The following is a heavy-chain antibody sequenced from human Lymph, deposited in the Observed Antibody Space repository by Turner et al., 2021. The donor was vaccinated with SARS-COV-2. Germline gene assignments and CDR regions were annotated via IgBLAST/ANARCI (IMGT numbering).Heavy chain of an antibody. D-gene: IGHD3-10*01. J-gene: IGHJ6*02. CDR1: GFTFSTYA. CDR2: ISYDASNK. CDR3: ARYGSGGYFYYGLDV. V-gene: IGHV3-30*04. Sequence: QVQLVESGGGVVQPGRYLRLSCAASGFTFSTYAIHWVRQAAGKGLEWVSVISYDASNKYYADSVKGRFIISRDNSKNTLYLQMNSLRAEDTAVYYCARYGSGGYFYYGLDVWGQGTTVTVSS.